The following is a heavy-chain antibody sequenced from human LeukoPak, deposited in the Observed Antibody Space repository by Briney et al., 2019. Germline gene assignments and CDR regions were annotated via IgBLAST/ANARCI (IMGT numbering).Heavy chain of an antibody. V-gene: IGHV3-74*01. CDR1: GFTFSSYW. J-gene: IGHJ4*02. Sequence: GGSLRLSCAASGFTFSSYWMHWVRQAPGKGLVWVSRINSDGSSTSYADPVKGRFTISRDNAKNTLYLQMYSLRAEDTAVYYCARDYGYSYGHDFDYWGQGTLVTVSS. CDR3: ARDYGYSYGHDFDY. CDR2: INSDGSST. D-gene: IGHD5-18*01.